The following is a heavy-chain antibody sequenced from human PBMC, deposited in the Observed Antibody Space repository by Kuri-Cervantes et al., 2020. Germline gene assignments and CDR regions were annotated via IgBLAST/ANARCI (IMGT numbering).Heavy chain of an antibody. Sequence: ASVKVSCKASGFTFTSSAVQWVRQAPGQGLEWMGWISAYNGNTNYAQKLQGRVTMTTDTSTSTAYMEPRSLRSDDTAVYYCARFNGDYDDPSPVDYWGQGTLVTVSS. J-gene: IGHJ4*02. D-gene: IGHD4-17*01. CDR1: GFTFTSSA. CDR2: ISAYNGNT. V-gene: IGHV1-18*01. CDR3: ARFNGDYDDPSPVDY.